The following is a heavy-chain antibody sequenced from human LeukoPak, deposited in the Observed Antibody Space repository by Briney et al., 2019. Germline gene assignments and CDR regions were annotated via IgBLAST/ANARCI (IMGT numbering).Heavy chain of an antibody. Sequence: GGSLRLSCAASGFTFSSYGMHWVRQAPGKGLEWVAVISYDGSNKYYADSVKGRFTISRDNSKNTLYLQMNSLRAEDTAVYYCAKDQIVVVVAATPYYYYGMDVWGQGTTVTVSS. CDR3: AKDQIVVVVAATPYYYYGMDV. J-gene: IGHJ6*02. D-gene: IGHD2-15*01. V-gene: IGHV3-30*18. CDR1: GFTFSSYG. CDR2: ISYDGSNK.